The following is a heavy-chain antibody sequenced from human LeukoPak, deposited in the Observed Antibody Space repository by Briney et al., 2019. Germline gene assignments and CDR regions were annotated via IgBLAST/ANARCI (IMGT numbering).Heavy chain of an antibody. Sequence: GGFLRLSCTASGFTFSNYYMTWVRQAPGKGPEWVANINHDGIEKNYVDSVRGRFTISRDNTKNSLYLQMNSLRAEDTAVYYCARCPVYYGSGSPGDWGQGTLVTVSS. CDR2: INHDGIEK. CDR1: GFTFSNYY. CDR3: ARCPVYYGSGSPGD. V-gene: IGHV3-7*03. D-gene: IGHD3-10*01. J-gene: IGHJ4*02.